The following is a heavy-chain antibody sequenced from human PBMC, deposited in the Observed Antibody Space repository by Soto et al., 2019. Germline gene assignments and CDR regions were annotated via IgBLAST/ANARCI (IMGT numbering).Heavy chain of an antibody. D-gene: IGHD1-1*01. J-gene: IGHJ4*02. CDR2: IYPSDSDT. CDR1: GYNFAGYW. V-gene: IGHV5-51*01. CDR3: ARSGVTTSTFDY. Sequence: GESLKISCKGSGYNFAGYWIAWVRQMPGKGLELMGIIYPSDSDTRYRPSFQGQVTISADKSISSAYLQWSSLRASETAMYYCARSGVTTSTFDYWGQGXPVTVSS.